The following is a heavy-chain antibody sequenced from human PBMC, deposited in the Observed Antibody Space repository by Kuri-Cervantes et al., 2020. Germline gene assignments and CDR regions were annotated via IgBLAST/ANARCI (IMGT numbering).Heavy chain of an antibody. V-gene: IGHV4-4*07. Sequence: GSLRLSCTVSSGSISSYYWSWIRQPAGKGLEWIGRIYTSGSTNYNPSLKSRVTISVDTSKNQFSLKLSSVTAADTAVYYCARRNQVYSSGWYGSASSSMDVWGQGTTVTVSS. J-gene: IGHJ6*02. CDR1: SGSISSYY. CDR3: ARRNQVYSSGWYGSASSSMDV. CDR2: IYTSGST. D-gene: IGHD6-19*01.